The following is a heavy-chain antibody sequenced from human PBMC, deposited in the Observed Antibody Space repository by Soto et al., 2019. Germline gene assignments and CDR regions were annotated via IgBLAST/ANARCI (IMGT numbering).Heavy chain of an antibody. CDR3: AREGTTVDSYYYYGMDV. D-gene: IGHD1-1*01. CDR2: IYYSGST. Sequence: PSETLSPTCTLAGVSISSYYCSWIQQPPEKGVEWIGYIYYSGSTNYNPSLKSRVTISVDTSKNQFSLKLSSVTAADTAVYYCAREGTTVDSYYYYGMDVWGQGTTVTVSS. CDR1: GVSISSYY. V-gene: IGHV4-59*01. J-gene: IGHJ6*02.